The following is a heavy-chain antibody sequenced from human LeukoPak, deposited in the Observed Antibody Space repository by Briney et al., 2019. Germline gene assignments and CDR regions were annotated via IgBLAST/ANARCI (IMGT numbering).Heavy chain of an antibody. D-gene: IGHD2-2*01. CDR2: IYYSGST. J-gene: IGHJ4*02. Sequence: SQTLSLTCTVSGDSISNVNYYWSWIRQPPGKGLEWIGYIYYSGSTYYNPSLKSRVTISVDTSRNQFSLKLSSVTAADTAVYYCARGGGVCSSTSCRYQETDYWGQGTLVTVSS. CDR3: ARGGGVCSSTSCRYQETDY. V-gene: IGHV4-30-4*01. CDR1: GDSISNVNYY.